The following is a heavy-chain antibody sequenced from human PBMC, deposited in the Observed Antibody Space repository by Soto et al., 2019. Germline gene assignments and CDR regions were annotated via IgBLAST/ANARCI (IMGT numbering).Heavy chain of an antibody. J-gene: IGHJ6*02. D-gene: IGHD6-13*01. CDR1: GGTFSSYA. V-gene: IGHV1-69*06. CDR3: ARDPSSYSNSSSCYWGDYYYYYGMDV. CDR2: IIPIFGTA. Sequence: QVQLVQSGAEVKKPGSSVKVSCKASGGTFSSYAISWVRQAPGQGLEWMGGIIPIFGTANYAQKFQGRVTITADKSTSTAYMELSSLRSEDTAVYYCARDPSSYSNSSSCYWGDYYYYYGMDVWGQGTTVTVSS.